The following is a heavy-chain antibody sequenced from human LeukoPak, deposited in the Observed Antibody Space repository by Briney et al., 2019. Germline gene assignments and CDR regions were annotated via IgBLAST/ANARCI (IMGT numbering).Heavy chain of an antibody. CDR1: GFTFSSYA. CDR3: AKDGSGYDFNNWFDP. V-gene: IGHV3-23*01. D-gene: IGHD5-12*01. CDR2: ISGSGGST. J-gene: IGHJ5*02. Sequence: PRGSLRLSCAASGFTFSSYAMSWVRQAPGKGLEWVSAISGSGGSTYYADSVKGRFTISRDNSKNTLCLQMNSLRAEDTAVYYCAKDGSGYDFNNWFDPWGQGTLVTVSS.